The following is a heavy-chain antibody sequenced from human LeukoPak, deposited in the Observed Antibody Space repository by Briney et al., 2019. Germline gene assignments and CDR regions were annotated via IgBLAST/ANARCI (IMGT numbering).Heavy chain of an antibody. Sequence: GRSLRLACASTFTFSIYGMHWVRQAPGKGLEGVAFIQYDVTNKYYADSVKGRFTISRDNSRNTLYLQTNSLRAEDTAVYYCARDRTAYSYGTLFDYWGQGTLVTVSS. V-gene: IGHV3-30*02. CDR2: IQYDVTNK. J-gene: IGHJ4*02. CDR3: ARDRTAYSYGTLFDY. D-gene: IGHD5-12*01. CDR1: TFTFSIYG.